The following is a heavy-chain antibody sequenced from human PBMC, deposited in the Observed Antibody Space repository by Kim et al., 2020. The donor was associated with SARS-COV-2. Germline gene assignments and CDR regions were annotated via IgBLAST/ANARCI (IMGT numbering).Heavy chain of an antibody. D-gene: IGHD6-13*01. CDR2: IKQDGSEK. J-gene: IGHJ3*02. V-gene: IGHV3-7*03. CDR1: GFTFSSYW. CDR3: ACLTEYLVSRYSSSWYGNGAFDI. Sequence: GGSLRLSCAASGFTFSSYWMSWVRQAPGKGLEWVANIKQDGSEKYYVDSVKGRFTISRDNAKNSLYLQMNSLRAEDTAVYYCACLTEYLVSRYSSSWYGNGAFDIWGQGTMVTVSS.